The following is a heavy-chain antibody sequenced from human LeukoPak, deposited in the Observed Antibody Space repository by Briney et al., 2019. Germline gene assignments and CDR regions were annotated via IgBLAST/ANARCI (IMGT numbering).Heavy chain of an antibody. J-gene: IGHJ6*02. D-gene: IGHD2-2*01. CDR2: ISGSGGST. V-gene: IGHV3-23*01. Sequence: PGGSLRLSCAASGFTFSSYAMHWVRQAPGKGLEWVSAISGSGGSTYYADSVKGRFTISRDNSKNTLYLQMNSLRAEDTAVYYCAKLSRAYYGMDVWGQGTTVTVSS. CDR3: AKLSRAYYGMDV. CDR1: GFTFSSYA.